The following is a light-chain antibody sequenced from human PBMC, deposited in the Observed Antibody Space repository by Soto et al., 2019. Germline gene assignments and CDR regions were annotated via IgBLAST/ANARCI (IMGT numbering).Light chain of an antibody. Sequence: DIQMTQSPSSLSASVGDRVTITCQASQDISNHLNWYQQKPGKAPKLLIYDASSLETGVPSSFSGSGTGTDFTFTITSLRPEDMATYYCQQYDNLPTFTFGPGTKVDIK. CDR2: DAS. CDR1: QDISNH. J-gene: IGKJ3*01. V-gene: IGKV1-33*01. CDR3: QQYDNLPTFT.